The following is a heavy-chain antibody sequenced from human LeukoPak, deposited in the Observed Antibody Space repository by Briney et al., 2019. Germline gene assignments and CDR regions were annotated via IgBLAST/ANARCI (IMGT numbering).Heavy chain of an antibody. D-gene: IGHD3-16*01. CDR2: IASSSNI. J-gene: IGHJ4*02. CDR3: AREWGYYDY. Sequence: PGGSLRLSCAASGFTFSTYRMNWVRQAPGKGLEWVSSIASSSNIYYADSVKGRFTISRDNVKNSLYLQMNSLRAEDTAVYYCAREWGYYDYWGQGTLVTVSS. CDR1: GFTFSTYR. V-gene: IGHV3-21*01.